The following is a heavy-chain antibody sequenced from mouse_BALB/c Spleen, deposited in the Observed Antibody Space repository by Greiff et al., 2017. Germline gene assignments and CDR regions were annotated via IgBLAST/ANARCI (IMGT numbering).Heavy chain of an antibody. CDR3: TRSRQIYYYGSSLYYAMDY. CDR2: IYPSDSYT. J-gene: IGHJ4*01. D-gene: IGHD1-1*01. CDR1: GYTFTSYW. V-gene: IGHV1-69*02. Sequence: QVQLQQPGAELVRPGASVKLSCKASGYTFTSYWINWVKQRPGQGLEWIGNIYPSDSYTNYNQKFKDKATLTVDKSSSTAYMQLSSPTSEDSAVYYCTRSRQIYYYGSSLYYAMDYWGQGTSVTVSS.